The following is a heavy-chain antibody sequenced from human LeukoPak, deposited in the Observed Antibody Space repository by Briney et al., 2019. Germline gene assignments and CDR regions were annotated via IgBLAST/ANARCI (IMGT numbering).Heavy chain of an antibody. CDR3: ARDRYPFHDSSGYLFDY. D-gene: IGHD3-22*01. J-gene: IGHJ4*02. Sequence: ASVKVSCKASGGTFISYAISWGRQAPGQGGEWMGGIIPIFGTANYAQKLQGRVTINADEDTSTAYMELSSLRSEDTAVYYCARDRYPFHDSSGYLFDYWGQGTLVTVSS. CDR2: IIPIFGTA. CDR1: GGTFISYA. V-gene: IGHV1-69*13.